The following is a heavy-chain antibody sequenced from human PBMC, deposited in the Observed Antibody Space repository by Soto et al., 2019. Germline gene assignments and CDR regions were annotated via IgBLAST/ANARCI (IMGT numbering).Heavy chain of an antibody. Sequence: SVKVSCKASGGTFSSYAISWVRQAPGQGLEWMGGIIPIFGTANYAQKFQGRVTITADESTSTAYMELSSLRSEDTAVYYCASPYCGGDCYSHWYYYYGMDVWGQGTTVTVSS. CDR1: GGTFSSYA. CDR3: ASPYCGGDCYSHWYYYYGMDV. V-gene: IGHV1-69*13. D-gene: IGHD2-21*02. CDR2: IIPIFGTA. J-gene: IGHJ6*02.